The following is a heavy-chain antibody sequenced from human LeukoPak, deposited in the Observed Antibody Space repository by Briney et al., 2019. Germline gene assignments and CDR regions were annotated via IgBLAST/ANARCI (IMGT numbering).Heavy chain of an antibody. J-gene: IGHJ4*02. V-gene: IGHV4-34*01. CDR2: INHSGST. CDR1: GGSFSGYY. D-gene: IGHD6-19*01. CDR3: ARGQGQWLPRRGFGY. Sequence: SETLSLTCAVYGGSFSGYYWSWIRQPPGKGLEWIGEINHSGSTNYNPSLKSRVTISVDTSKNQFSLKLSSVTAGDTAVYYCARGQGQWLPRRGFGYWGQGTLVTVSS.